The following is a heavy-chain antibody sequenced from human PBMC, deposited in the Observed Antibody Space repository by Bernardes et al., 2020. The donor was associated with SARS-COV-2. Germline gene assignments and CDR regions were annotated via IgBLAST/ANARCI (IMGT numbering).Heavy chain of an antibody. CDR1: GGSFSGYF. D-gene: IGHD2-2*01. V-gene: IGHV4-34*01. J-gene: IGHJ4*02. CDR2: ISQSGTT. Sequence: SETLSLTCAVYGGSFSGYFWTWIRQPPGKGLEWIGEISQSGTTYYSPSLKSRVTISVDTSKNQFSLKVSSVTAADNGVYYCARGDQGARMGYWGQGTLVTVSS. CDR3: ARGDQGARMGY.